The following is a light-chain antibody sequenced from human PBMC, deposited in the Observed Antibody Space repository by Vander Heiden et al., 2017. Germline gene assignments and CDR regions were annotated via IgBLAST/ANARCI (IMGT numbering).Light chain of an antibody. J-gene: IGKJ1*01. CDR3: QQNYSTPWT. V-gene: IGKV1-39*01. Sequence: DIQMTQSPSSLSASVGDRVTITCRASQSISSYLNWYQQKPGKAPKLLIYAASSLQSGVPSRCSGSGSGTDLTLTISSLQPEDFATYYCQQNYSTPWTFGQGTKVEIK. CDR1: QSISSY. CDR2: AAS.